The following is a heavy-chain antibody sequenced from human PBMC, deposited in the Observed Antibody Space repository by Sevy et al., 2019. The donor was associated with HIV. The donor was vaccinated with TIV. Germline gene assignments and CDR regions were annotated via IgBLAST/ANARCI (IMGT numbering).Heavy chain of an antibody. V-gene: IGHV1-2*02. J-gene: IGHJ6*02. CDR1: GYTFTGYY. Sequence: ASVKVSCKASGYTFTGYYMHWVRQAPGLGLEWMGWINPNSGGTNYAQKFQGRVTMTRDTSISTAYMELSRLRSDDTAVYYCARETLYSGYDSRYYYYGMDVWGQGTTVTVSS. CDR2: INPNSGGT. CDR3: ARETLYSGYDSRYYYYGMDV. D-gene: IGHD5-12*01.